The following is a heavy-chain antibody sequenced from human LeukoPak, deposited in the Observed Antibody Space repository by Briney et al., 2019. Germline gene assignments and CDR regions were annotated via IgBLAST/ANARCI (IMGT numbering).Heavy chain of an antibody. Sequence: ASVKVSCKASGYTVTSYGISWVRQAHGQGLEWMGWISAYNGNTNYAQKLQGRVTMTTDTSTSTAYMELRSLRSDDTAVYYCARDPRDIVVVPAVINFDYWGQGALVTVSS. D-gene: IGHD2-2*01. J-gene: IGHJ4*02. CDR2: ISAYNGNT. V-gene: IGHV1-18*04. CDR1: GYTVTSYG. CDR3: ARDPRDIVVVPAVINFDY.